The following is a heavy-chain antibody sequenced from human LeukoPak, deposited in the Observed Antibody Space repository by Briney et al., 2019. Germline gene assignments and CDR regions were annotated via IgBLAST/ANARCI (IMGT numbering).Heavy chain of an antibody. CDR3: ARDGDIVVVSAAIGGYYFDY. CDR1: GFTFSSYA. Sequence: PGGSLRLSCAASGFTFSSYAMHWVRQAPGKGLEWVAVISYDGSNKYYADSVKGRFTISRDNSKNTLYLQMNSLRAEDTAVYYCARDGDIVVVSAAIGGYYFDYWGQGTLVTVSS. V-gene: IGHV3-30-3*01. CDR2: ISYDGSNK. D-gene: IGHD2-2*01. J-gene: IGHJ4*02.